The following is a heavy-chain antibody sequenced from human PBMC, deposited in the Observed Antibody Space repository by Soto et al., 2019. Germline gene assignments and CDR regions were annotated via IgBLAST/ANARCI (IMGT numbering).Heavy chain of an antibody. V-gene: IGHV3-64*01. Sequence: HPGGSLRLSCAASGFTFSSYAMHWVRQAPGKGLEYVSAISSNGGSTYYANSVKGRFTISRDNSKNTLYLQMNSLRAEDTAVYYCARDRIAVAGNPEYFQHWGQGTLVTVSS. CDR2: ISSNGGST. D-gene: IGHD6-19*01. CDR1: GFTFSSYA. CDR3: ARDRIAVAGNPEYFQH. J-gene: IGHJ1*01.